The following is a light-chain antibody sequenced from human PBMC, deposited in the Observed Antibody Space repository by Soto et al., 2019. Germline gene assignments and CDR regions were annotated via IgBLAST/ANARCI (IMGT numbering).Light chain of an antibody. V-gene: IGKV3-11*01. Sequence: VLRQSQAKMSLAPGERATLSCRTSQSVSRNLAWYQQKPGQAPRLLIYDASQRATGIAARFSGSGSGTDFTLTISSLEPEDFALYYCQRRSNWPAFGGGTKVDIK. CDR1: QSVSRN. CDR3: QRRSNWPA. J-gene: IGKJ4*01. CDR2: DAS.